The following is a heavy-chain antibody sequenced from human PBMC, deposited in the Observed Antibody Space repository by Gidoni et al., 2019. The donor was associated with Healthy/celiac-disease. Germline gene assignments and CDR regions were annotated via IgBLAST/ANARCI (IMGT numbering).Heavy chain of an antibody. J-gene: IGHJ2*01. CDR3: ARGKGQWPNRRGYFDL. CDR1: GGSFSGYY. CDR2: INHSGST. V-gene: IGHV4-34*01. D-gene: IGHD6-19*01. Sequence: QVQLQQWGAGLLKPSETLSLTCAVYGGSFSGYYWSWIRQPPGKGLEWIGEINHSGSTNYNPSLKSRVTISVDTSKNQFSLKLSSVTSADTAVYYCARGKGQWPNRRGYFDLWGRGTLVTVSS.